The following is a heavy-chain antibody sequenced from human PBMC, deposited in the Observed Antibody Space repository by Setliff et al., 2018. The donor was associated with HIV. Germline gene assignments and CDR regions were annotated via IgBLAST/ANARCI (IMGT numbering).Heavy chain of an antibody. J-gene: IGHJ6*03. Sequence: SETLSLTCTVSGVSISSGSYYWSWIRQSAGKGLEWIGRTYTSGSTNDNPSLMSRITISVDASNNQFSLRLSSVTAADTAVYYCARDKGYYYMDVWGKVITVT. CDR1: GVSISSGSYY. CDR3: ARDKGYYYMDV. V-gene: IGHV4-61*02. CDR2: TYTSGST.